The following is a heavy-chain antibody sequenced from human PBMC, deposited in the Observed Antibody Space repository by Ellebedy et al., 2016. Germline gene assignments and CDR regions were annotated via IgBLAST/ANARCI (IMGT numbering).Heavy chain of an antibody. CDR3: ASGDIVATTYFDY. Sequence: SVKVSXKASGGTFRSYAISWVRQAPGQGLEWMGGIIPIFGTANYAQKFQGRVTITADESTSTAYMELSSLRSEDTAVYYCASGDIVATTYFDYWGQGTLVTVSS. D-gene: IGHD5-12*01. CDR1: GGTFRSYA. V-gene: IGHV1-69*13. CDR2: IIPIFGTA. J-gene: IGHJ4*02.